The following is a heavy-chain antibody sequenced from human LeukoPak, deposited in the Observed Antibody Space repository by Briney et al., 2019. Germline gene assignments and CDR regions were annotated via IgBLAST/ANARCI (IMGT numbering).Heavy chain of an antibody. D-gene: IGHD7-27*01. CDR3: ARSPSYYDY. J-gene: IGHJ4*02. V-gene: IGHV3-74*01. CDR1: GFTISSYW. CDR2: INSDGSIT. Sequence: GGSLRLSCAASGFTISSYWMHWVRQDPGKGLVWVSRINSDGSITTYADSVKGRFTISRDNAKNTLYLQMDSLRAEDTAIYYCARSPSYYDYWGQGTLVTVSS.